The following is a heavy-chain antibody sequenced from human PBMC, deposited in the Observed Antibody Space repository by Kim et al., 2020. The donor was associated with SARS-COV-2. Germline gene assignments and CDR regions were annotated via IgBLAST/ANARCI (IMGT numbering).Heavy chain of an antibody. CDR3: ARVGITGTKRGIEFDY. CDR1: GYTFTGYY. D-gene: IGHD1-20*01. CDR2: INPNSGGT. V-gene: IGHV1-2*06. J-gene: IGHJ4*02. Sequence: ASVKVSCKASGYTFTGYYMHWVRQAPGQGLEWMGRINPNSGGTNYAQKFQGRVTMTRDTSISTAYMELSRLRSDDTAVYYCARVGITGTKRGIEFDYWGQGTLVTVSS.